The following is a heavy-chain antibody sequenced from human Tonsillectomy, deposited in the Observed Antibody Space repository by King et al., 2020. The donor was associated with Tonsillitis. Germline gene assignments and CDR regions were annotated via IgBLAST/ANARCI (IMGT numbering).Heavy chain of an antibody. CDR2: MSYDGSNK. J-gene: IGHJ4*02. D-gene: IGHD6-19*01. CDR1: GFTFSSYA. V-gene: IGHV3-30*01. Sequence: VQLVESGGGVVQPGRSLRLSCAASGFTFSSYAMHWVRQAPGKGLEWVAVMSYDGSNKYYADSVKGRFTISRDNSKNTLYLQMNSLRTEETAVYFCAGEQWLVPSPFDYWGQGTLVTVSS. CDR3: AGEQWLVPSPFDY.